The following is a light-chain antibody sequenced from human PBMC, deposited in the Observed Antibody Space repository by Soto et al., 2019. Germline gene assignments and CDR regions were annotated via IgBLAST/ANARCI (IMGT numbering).Light chain of an antibody. CDR1: QGIGSA. V-gene: IGKV1-13*02. CDR2: DAS. J-gene: IGKJ4*01. CDR3: LLFNTYPQA. Sequence: AIQLTQSPSSLSASIGDRVTITCRARQGIGSALAWYQQAPGKPPKLLIFDASTLENGVPSRFSGGGSGTDFTLTISSLQPEDFATYYCLLFNTYPQAFGGETKVEIK.